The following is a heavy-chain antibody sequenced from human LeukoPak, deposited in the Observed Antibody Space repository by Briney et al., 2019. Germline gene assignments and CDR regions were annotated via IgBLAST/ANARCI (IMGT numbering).Heavy chain of an antibody. CDR1: GFTFSSYA. D-gene: IGHD6-13*01. Sequence: PGRSLRLSCAASGFTFSSYAMHWVRQAPGKGLEWVAVISYDGSNKYYADSVKGRFTISRDNSKNTLYLQMNSLRAEDTAVYYCARGGPTGAAAGHLYYWGQGTLVTVSS. CDR3: ARGGPTGAAAGHLYY. CDR2: ISYDGSNK. J-gene: IGHJ4*02. V-gene: IGHV3-30-3*01.